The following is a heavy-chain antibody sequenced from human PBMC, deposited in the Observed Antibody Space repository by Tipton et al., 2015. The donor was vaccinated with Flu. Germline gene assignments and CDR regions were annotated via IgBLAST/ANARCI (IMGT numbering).Heavy chain of an antibody. CDR2: IFHTGST. D-gene: IGHD6-19*01. Sequence: TLSLTCSVSGDAIASGYFWGWIRQPPGKGLEWIGNIFHTGSTYLNASLKSRVAISVDTSKNQFSLKLSSVTAADTAVYYCARAPTTAVAYIWGQGTLVTVSS. V-gene: IGHV4-38-2*02. CDR1: GDAIASGYF. CDR3: ARAPTTAVAYI. J-gene: IGHJ4*02.